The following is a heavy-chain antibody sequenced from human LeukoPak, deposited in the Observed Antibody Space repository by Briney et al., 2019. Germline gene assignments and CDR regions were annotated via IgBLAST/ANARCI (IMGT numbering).Heavy chain of an antibody. CDR3: ARGQSCGNDCRVAFDI. D-gene: IGHD2-21*02. CDR2: IRKKSNSYTT. CDR1: GFTSTDHY. V-gene: IGHV3-72*01. J-gene: IGHJ3*02. Sequence: GGSLRLSCVASGFTSTDHYMDWVRQAPGKGLEWVGRIRKKSNSYTTEYAASVKGRFSVSRDESNNSVYLQMNSLETEDTAVYFCARGQSCGNDCRVAFDIWGQGTMVTVSS.